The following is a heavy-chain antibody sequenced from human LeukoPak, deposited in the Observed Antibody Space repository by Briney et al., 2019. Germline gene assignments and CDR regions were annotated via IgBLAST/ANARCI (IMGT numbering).Heavy chain of an antibody. Sequence: GGTLRLSCAASGFTFSSYWMSWVRQAPGKGLEWVANIKQDGSEKYYVDSVKGRFTISRDNAKNSLYLQMNSLRAEDTAVYYCARGSSSWYSFGWFDPWGQGTLVTVSS. CDR2: IKQDGSEK. CDR3: ARGSSSWYSFGWFDP. J-gene: IGHJ5*02. V-gene: IGHV3-7*01. D-gene: IGHD6-13*01. CDR1: GFTFSSYW.